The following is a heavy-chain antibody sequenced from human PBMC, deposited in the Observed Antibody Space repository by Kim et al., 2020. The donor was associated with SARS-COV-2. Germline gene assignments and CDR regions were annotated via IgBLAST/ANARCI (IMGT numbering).Heavy chain of an antibody. D-gene: IGHD3-10*01. CDR3: ARVRKYGSGKYYYYGMDV. V-gene: IGHV3-11*06. J-gene: IGHJ6*02. Sequence: KGRFTISRDNAKNSLYLQMNSLRAEDTAVYYCARVRKYGSGKYYYYGMDVWGQGTTVTVSS.